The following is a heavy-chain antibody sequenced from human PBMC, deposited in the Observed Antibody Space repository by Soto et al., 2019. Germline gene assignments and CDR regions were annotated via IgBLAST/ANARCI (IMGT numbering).Heavy chain of an antibody. J-gene: IGHJ4*02. CDR1: GYTFTGYD. D-gene: IGHD6-13*01. V-gene: IGHV1-18*04. CDR3: ARANSSSWYSD. CDR2: ISPNSGNT. Sequence: ASVKVSCKASGYTFTGYDMHWVRQAPGQGLEWMGWISPNSGNTNYAQKLQGRVTMTTDTSTSTAYMELRSLRSDDTAVYYCARANSSSWYSDWGQGTLVTVSS.